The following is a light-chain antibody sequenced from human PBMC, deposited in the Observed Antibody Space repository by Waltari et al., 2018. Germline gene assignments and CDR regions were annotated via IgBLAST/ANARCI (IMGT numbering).Light chain of an antibody. J-gene: IGKJ2*01. Sequence: EIVMTKSPATLSVSPGERATLSCRASQSVTSILAWYQQKPGQAPRLLIYGTSTRATGIPDRFSGSGSGAEFTLTISSLQSEDFAVYYCQQYNNWPPTFGQGTKLEIK. V-gene: IGKV3-15*01. CDR1: QSVTSI. CDR2: GTS. CDR3: QQYNNWPPT.